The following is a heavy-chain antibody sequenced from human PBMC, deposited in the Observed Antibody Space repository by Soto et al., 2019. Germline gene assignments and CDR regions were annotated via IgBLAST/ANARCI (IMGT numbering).Heavy chain of an antibody. CDR3: VRVVAIPGYPDY. CDR2: IYYSGTT. CDR1: GYSISSSNW. V-gene: IGHV4-28*03. J-gene: IGHJ4*02. D-gene: IGHD5-12*01. Sequence: PSETLSLTCAVSGYSISSSNWWGWIRQPPGKGLEWIGYIYYSGTTYYNPSLKSRVTMSVDTSRNQFSLKLTSVTAVDTAVYYCVRVVAIPGYPDYWGQGTLVTVSS.